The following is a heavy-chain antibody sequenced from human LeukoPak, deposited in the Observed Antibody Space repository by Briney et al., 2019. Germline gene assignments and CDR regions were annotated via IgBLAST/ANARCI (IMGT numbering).Heavy chain of an antibody. D-gene: IGHD3-10*01. J-gene: IGHJ4*02. CDR3: ARGRPFRYYFDY. CDR1: GFSFSSYW. Sequence: GGSLRLSCVASGFSFSSYWMSWVRQTPGKGLEWVANIKQEGSARYYVDSVTGRFTISRDNSKNTLYLQMNSLRAEDTAVYYCARGRPFRYYFDYWGQGTLVTVSS. CDR2: IKQEGSAR. V-gene: IGHV3-7*03.